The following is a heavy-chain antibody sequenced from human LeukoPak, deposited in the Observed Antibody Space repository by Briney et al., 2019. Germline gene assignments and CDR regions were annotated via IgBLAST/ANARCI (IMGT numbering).Heavy chain of an antibody. CDR1: GFTFSSYA. CDR2: ITSDGGTT. CDR3: VKDHFGSGDY. J-gene: IGHJ4*02. V-gene: IGHV3-64D*06. Sequence: GGSLRLSCAASGFTFSSYAMHWVRQAPGKGLEYVSAITSDGGTTYYADSVKGRFTISKGNSKNTLYLQMSSLRAEDTAVYYCVKDHFGSGDYWGQGTLVTVSS. D-gene: IGHD3-10*01.